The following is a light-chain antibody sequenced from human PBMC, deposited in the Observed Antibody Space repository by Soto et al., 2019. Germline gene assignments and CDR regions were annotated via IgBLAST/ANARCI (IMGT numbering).Light chain of an antibody. CDR1: QSIDRW. V-gene: IGKV1-5*01. CDR3: QQYNSYPLT. Sequence: DIQMTQSPSTLSASVGDRVTITCRASQSIDRWLARYQQRPGRAPKLLIYDVANLETGVPSRFSGSGSETEFTLTISSLQPDDFAIYYCQQYNSYPLTFGGGTKV. CDR2: DVA. J-gene: IGKJ4*01.